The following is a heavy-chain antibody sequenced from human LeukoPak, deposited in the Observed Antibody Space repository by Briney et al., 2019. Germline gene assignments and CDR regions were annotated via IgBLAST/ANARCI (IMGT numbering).Heavy chain of an antibody. Sequence: GGSLRLSCAASGFTFSSHVMSWVRQAPGKGLEWVSGISGSGGSTYYADSVKGRFTISRDNAKNSLYLQMNSLRAEDTAVYYCARDFRGGSYYLSDYWGQGTLVTVSS. CDR1: GFTFSSHV. D-gene: IGHD1-26*01. CDR2: ISGSGGST. J-gene: IGHJ4*02. CDR3: ARDFRGGSYYLSDY. V-gene: IGHV3-23*01.